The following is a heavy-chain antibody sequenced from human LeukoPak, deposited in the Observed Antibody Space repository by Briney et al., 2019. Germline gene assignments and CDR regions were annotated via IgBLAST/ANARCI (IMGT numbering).Heavy chain of an antibody. CDR2: ISSSSSYI. D-gene: IGHD3-3*01. Sequence: PGGSLRLSCAASGFTFSTYPMNWVRQAPGKGLEWVSSISSSSSYIYYADSVKGRFTISRDNAKNSLYLQMNSLRAEDTAVYYCARNEWSRDPPSYWGQGTLVTVSS. CDR1: GFTFSTYP. J-gene: IGHJ4*02. V-gene: IGHV3-21*01. CDR3: ARNEWSRDPPSY.